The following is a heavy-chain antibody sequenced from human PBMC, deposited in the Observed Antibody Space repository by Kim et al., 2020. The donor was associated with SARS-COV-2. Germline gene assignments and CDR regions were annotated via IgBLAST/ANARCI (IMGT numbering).Heavy chain of an antibody. J-gene: IGHJ6*02. CDR1: GLIVSSNY. CDR2: IFRAGEI. V-gene: IGHV3-53*01. Sequence: GGSLRLSCAASGLIVSSNYMNWVRQAPGKGLEWVSIIFRAGEIYYADSVKGGFTISRDISKNTVYLQMNNLRVEDTAVYYCARGRYGPNYGMDVWGQGTTVTVS. D-gene: IGHD3-10*01. CDR3: ARGRYGPNYGMDV.